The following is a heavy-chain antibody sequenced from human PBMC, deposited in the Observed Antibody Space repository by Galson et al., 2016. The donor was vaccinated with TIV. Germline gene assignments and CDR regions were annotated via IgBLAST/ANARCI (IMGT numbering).Heavy chain of an antibody. V-gene: IGHV4-4*07. Sequence: ETLSLTCTISGGSFSSYYWSWIRQPAGKGLEWIGRIYYGLIYTSGSTDYNHSLKSRVTMSLDTSKNQFSLNLRSVTAADTAVYYCATVKLQIPNWFDPWGQGALVTVSS. CDR2: IYYGLIYTSGST. CDR1: GGSFSSYY. CDR3: ATVKLQIPNWFDP. D-gene: IGHD2-21*01. J-gene: IGHJ5*02.